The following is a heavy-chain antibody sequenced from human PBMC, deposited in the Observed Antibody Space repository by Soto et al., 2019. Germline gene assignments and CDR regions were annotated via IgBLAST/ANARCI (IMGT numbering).Heavy chain of an antibody. CDR1: GFTFSSYG. CDR3: AREAGYSSRDNYYYYGMDV. V-gene: IGHV3-33*01. Sequence: QVQLVEAGGGVVQPGRSLRLSCAAYGFTFSSYGMHWVRQAPGKGLAWVAVIWYDGSNKYYADSVKGRFTISRDNSKNTLYLQMNSLRAEDTAVYYCAREAGYSSRDNYYYYGMDVWGQGTTVTVSS. CDR2: IWYDGSNK. D-gene: IGHD6-13*01. J-gene: IGHJ6*02.